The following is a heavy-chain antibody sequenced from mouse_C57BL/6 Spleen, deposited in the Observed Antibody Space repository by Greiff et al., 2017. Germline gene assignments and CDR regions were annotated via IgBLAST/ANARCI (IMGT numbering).Heavy chain of an antibody. J-gene: IGHJ4*01. Sequence: EVQVVESGEGLVKPGGSLKLSCAASGFTFSSYAMSWVRQTPEKRLEWVAYISSGGDYIYYADTVKGRFTISRANARNTLYLQMSSLKSEDTAMYYCTRDLYYYGSSPYYYAMDYWGQGTSVTVSS. CDR1: GFTFSSYA. D-gene: IGHD1-1*01. CDR2: ISSGGDYI. V-gene: IGHV5-9-1*02. CDR3: TRDLYYYGSSPYYYAMDY.